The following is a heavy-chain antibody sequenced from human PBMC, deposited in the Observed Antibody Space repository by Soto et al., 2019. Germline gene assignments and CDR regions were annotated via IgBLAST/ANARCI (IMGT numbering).Heavy chain of an antibody. CDR1: GGSISSYY. J-gene: IGHJ6*02. CDR2: IYYSGST. D-gene: IGHD5-18*01. Sequence: SETLSLTCTVSGGSISSYYWSWIRQPPGKGLEWIGYIYYSGSTNYNPSLKSRVTISVDTSKNQFSLKLSSVTAADTAVYYCARVRYSYGNRYYYYGMDVWGQGTTVTVS. V-gene: IGHV4-59*01. CDR3: ARVRYSYGNRYYYYGMDV.